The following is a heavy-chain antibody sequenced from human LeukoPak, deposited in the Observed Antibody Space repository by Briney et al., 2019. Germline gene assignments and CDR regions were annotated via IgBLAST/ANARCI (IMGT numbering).Heavy chain of an antibody. Sequence: GGSLRLSCTASGFTFCDYAMSWIRQVPGKGLEWVGFIRSKAYGETADYAASVKGRFTISRDDSNAIAYLQMNSLKTEDTAVYHCTRDRGAYNLYDYWGQGTLVTVSS. V-gene: IGHV3-49*03. D-gene: IGHD1-1*01. J-gene: IGHJ4*02. CDR3: TRDRGAYNLYDY. CDR2: IRSKAYGETA. CDR1: GFTFCDYA.